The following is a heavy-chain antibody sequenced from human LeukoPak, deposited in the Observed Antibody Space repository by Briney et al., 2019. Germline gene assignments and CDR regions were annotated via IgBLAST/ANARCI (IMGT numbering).Heavy chain of an antibody. V-gene: IGHV3-23*01. Sequence: GGSLRLSCAASGFTFGSNAMSWVRQAPGKGLEWVSGITVSGGSTYYADSVKGRFTISRDISKNTLYLQMDSLRAEDTAVYYCAKDLKGLESWGQGTLVTVSS. CDR2: ITVSGGST. J-gene: IGHJ5*01. CDR3: AKDLKGLES. D-gene: IGHD3-9*01. CDR1: GFTFGSNA.